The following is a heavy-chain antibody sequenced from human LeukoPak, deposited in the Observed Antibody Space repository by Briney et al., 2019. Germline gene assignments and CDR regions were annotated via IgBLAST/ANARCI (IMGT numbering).Heavy chain of an antibody. Sequence: GSLRLSCAASGFTFSSYAMSWIRQPAGKGLEWIGRIYTSGSTNYNPSLKSRVTISVDTSKNQFSLKLSSVTAADTAVYYCARGRFLEWLSPAHFDYWGQGTLVTVSS. CDR3: ARGRFLEWLSPAHFDY. D-gene: IGHD3-3*01. V-gene: IGHV4-4*07. CDR1: GFTFSSYA. CDR2: IYTSGST. J-gene: IGHJ4*02.